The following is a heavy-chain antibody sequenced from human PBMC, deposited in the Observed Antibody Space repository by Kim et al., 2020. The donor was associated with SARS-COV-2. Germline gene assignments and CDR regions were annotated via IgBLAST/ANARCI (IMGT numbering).Heavy chain of an antibody. CDR3: AKDRVAATNTHYLDS. Sequence: GGSLRLSCAASGFTFLNFAMTWVRQAPGKGLEWVSTVSGSGGSTYYADSVKGRFTISRDNSKNTVYLQMKSLRAEDTALYYCAKDRVAATNTHYLDSWGQGTLVTVSS. D-gene: IGHD4-4*01. CDR2: VSGSGGST. J-gene: IGHJ4*02. CDR1: GFTFLNFA. V-gene: IGHV3-23*01.